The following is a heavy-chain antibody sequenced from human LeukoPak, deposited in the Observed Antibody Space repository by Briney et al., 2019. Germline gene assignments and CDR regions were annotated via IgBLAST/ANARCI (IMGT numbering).Heavy chain of an antibody. CDR3: ARGGSRSRRGDDAFDI. D-gene: IGHD3-10*01. J-gene: IGHJ3*02. Sequence: ASVKVSCKASGYTFTNYAMNWVRQAPGQGLEWMGWISAYNGNTELAQKFQGRVTLAPDASTSTAYVELRSLTSDDTAVYFCARGGSRSRRGDDAFDIWGQGTMVTVSS. CDR2: ISAYNGNT. CDR1: GYTFTNYA. V-gene: IGHV1-18*01.